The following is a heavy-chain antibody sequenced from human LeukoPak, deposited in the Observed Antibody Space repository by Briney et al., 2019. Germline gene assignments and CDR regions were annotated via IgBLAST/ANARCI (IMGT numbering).Heavy chain of an antibody. D-gene: IGHD4-17*01. V-gene: IGHV1-2*02. CDR3: ATTVTTYYYYYYMDV. Sequence: SVTVSCKASGYTFTAYYMHWVRQAPGQGLEWMGWINPNSGGTNYAQKFQGRVTMTRDTSISTAYMELSRLRSDDTAVYYCATTVTTYYYYYYMDVWGKGTTVSVSS. CDR1: GYTFTAYY. CDR2: INPNSGGT. J-gene: IGHJ6*03.